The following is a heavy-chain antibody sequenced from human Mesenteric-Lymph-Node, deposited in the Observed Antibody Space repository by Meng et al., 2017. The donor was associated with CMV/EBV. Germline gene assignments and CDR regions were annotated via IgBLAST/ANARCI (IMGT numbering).Heavy chain of an antibody. CDR3: ARAEDGSGSDYGMDV. CDR2: IRYDGSNK. Sequence: GGSLRLSCTVSGGSLSSSNYFWGWIRQPPGKGLEWVAFIRYDGSNKYYADSVKGRFTISRDNSKNTLYLQMNSLRGEDTAVYYCARAEDGSGSDYGMDVWGQGTTVTVSS. D-gene: IGHD6-19*01. J-gene: IGHJ6*02. CDR1: GGSLSSSNYF. V-gene: IGHV3-30*02.